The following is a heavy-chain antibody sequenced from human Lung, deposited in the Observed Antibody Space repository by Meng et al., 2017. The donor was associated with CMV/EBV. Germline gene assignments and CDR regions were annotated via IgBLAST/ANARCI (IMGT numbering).Heavy chain of an antibody. J-gene: IGHJ4*02. CDR2: IWYDGSKR. CDR1: GFPFSNYG. Sequence: SCAASGFPFSNYGMNWVRQAPGKGLEWVAVIWYDGSKRYYADSVNGRFTISRDNFNNTLYLQMNSLRAEDTAVYYCARSPPTTPFDFWGQGTLVTVSS. V-gene: IGHV3-33*01. D-gene: IGHD4-17*01. CDR3: ARSPPTTPFDF.